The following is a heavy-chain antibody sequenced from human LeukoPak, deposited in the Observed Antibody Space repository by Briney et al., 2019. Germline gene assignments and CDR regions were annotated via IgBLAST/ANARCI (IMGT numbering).Heavy chain of an antibody. D-gene: IGHD1-26*01. CDR3: VGIQSGRYNQYSFDY. CDR1: GFTVSSNY. Sequence: GGSLRLSCAASGFTVSSNYMSWVRQAPGKGLEWVSFIYSGGSTRYPDSAKGRFTISRDISKNTVSLQMSSLRAEDTAGYYCVGIQSGRYNQYSFDYWGQGTLVTVSS. CDR2: IYSGGST. V-gene: IGHV3-66*01. J-gene: IGHJ4*02.